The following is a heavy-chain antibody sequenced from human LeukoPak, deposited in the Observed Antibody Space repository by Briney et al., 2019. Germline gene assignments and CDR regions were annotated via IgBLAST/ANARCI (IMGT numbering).Heavy chain of an antibody. V-gene: IGHV4-59*08. Sequence: PSETLSLTCTVSGDSITPYYWSWIRQSPGGSLEYIGFISDTGTTNYNPSLRGRVSISVDTSKSQFSLKLKSVTAADSAIYSCTRTFTGAHYYYIPVWGAGTTVTVSS. D-gene: IGHD7-27*01. CDR1: GDSITPYY. J-gene: IGHJ6*03. CDR3: TRTFTGAHYYYIPV. CDR2: ISDTGTT.